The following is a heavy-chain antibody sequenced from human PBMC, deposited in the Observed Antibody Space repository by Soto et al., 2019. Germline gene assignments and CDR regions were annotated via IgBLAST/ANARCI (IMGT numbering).Heavy chain of an antibody. CDR3: AKFGGPDYYYYGMDV. Sequence: EVQLLESGGGLVQPGGSLRLSCAASGFTFSSYAMSWVRQAPGKGLEWVSAISGSGGSTYYADSVTGRFTISRDNSKNTLYLQMNSLRAEDTAVYYCAKFGGPDYYYYGMDVWGQGTTVTVSS. CDR2: ISGSGGST. CDR1: GFTFSSYA. D-gene: IGHD2-15*01. J-gene: IGHJ6*02. V-gene: IGHV3-23*01.